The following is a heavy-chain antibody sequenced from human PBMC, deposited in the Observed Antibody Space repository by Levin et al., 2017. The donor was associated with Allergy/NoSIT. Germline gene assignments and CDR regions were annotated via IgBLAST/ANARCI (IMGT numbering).Heavy chain of an antibody. V-gene: IGHV4-61*02. CDR1: GGSISSGSYY. D-gene: IGHD3-10*01. CDR2: IYSSGSA. CDR3: ARAEVGSEH. J-gene: IGHJ4*02. Sequence: SETLSLTCKVSGGSISSGSYYWSWIRQPAAKGLEWIGRIYSSGSANSNPSLQSRVTISVDTSKNQFSLKLSSVTAADTAVYYCARAEVGSEHWGQGTLVTVSS.